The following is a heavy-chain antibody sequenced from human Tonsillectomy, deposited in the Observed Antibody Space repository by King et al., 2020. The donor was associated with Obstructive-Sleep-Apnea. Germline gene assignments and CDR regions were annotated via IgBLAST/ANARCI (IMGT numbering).Heavy chain of an antibody. CDR3: VRDGVVVPAARRYYYGMDV. CDR1: GVSISSYY. V-gene: IGHV4-4*07. D-gene: IGHD2-2*01. CDR2: INISGST. J-gene: IGHJ6*02. Sequence: QLQESGPGLVKPSETLSLTCTVSGVSISSYYWSWIRQPDGKGLEWIGRINISGSTNHNPSLKSRVAMSVDTSKNPFSLKLTSVTAADTAVYYCVRDGVVVPAARRYYYGMDVWGQGTTVTVSS.